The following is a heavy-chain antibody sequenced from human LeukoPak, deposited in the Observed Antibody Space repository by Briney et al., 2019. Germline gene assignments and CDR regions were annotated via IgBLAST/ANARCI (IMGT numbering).Heavy chain of an antibody. D-gene: IGHD3-22*01. Sequence: GGSLRLSCAASGFTFSSYAMHWVRQAPGKGLEWVAFISYDGSNKYYADSVKGRFTISRDNSKNTLYLQMNSLRAEDTAVYYCARQGSDSSGLTPHFHDYWGQGTLVTVSS. J-gene: IGHJ4*02. CDR1: GFTFSSYA. CDR3: ARQGSDSSGLTPHFHDY. V-gene: IGHV3-30-3*01. CDR2: ISYDGSNK.